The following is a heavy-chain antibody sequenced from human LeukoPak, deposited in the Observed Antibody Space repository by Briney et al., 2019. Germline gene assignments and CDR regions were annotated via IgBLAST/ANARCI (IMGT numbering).Heavy chain of an antibody. J-gene: IGHJ5*02. CDR1: GGSISSSSHY. Sequence: SETLSLTCTVSGGSISSSSHYWAWIRQPPGKGLEWIANIYYSGNTYYNPSLKSRVTISVDTSKNQFSLKLSSVTAADTAVYYCARTYDSSGYSLGWFDPWGQGTLVTVSS. V-gene: IGHV4-39*07. CDR3: ARTYDSSGYSLGWFDP. CDR2: IYYSGNT. D-gene: IGHD3-22*01.